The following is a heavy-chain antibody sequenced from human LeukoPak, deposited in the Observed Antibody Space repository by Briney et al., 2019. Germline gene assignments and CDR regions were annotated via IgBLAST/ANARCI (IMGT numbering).Heavy chain of an antibody. CDR3: AKASEMATIAHPLNSDAFDI. CDR2: ISPGGGTT. CDR1: GFAFGSEA. J-gene: IGHJ3*02. Sequence: GGSLRLSCAVSGFAFGSEAMSWVRQSPARGLEWVASISPGGGTTYYADYVKGRFTISRDNSKNSLFVQMNSLRAEDTAVYYCAKASEMATIAHPLNSDAFDIWGQGTMVTVSS. V-gene: IGHV3-23*01. D-gene: IGHD5-24*01.